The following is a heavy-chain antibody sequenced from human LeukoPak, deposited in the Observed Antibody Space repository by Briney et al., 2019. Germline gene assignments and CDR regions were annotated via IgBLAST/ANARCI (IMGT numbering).Heavy chain of an antibody. Sequence: GGSLRLSCAVSGFSFSNFWMSWVRQAPGRWLEWVANIHPEGNEKYHVESVKGRFTISRDNTKNLLFLQMNGLRVEDTAVYYCVRGEDSSGDHWGQGTLVTVSS. CDR3: VRGEDSSGDH. J-gene: IGHJ4*02. CDR1: GFSFSNFW. V-gene: IGHV3-7*04. CDR2: IHPEGNEK.